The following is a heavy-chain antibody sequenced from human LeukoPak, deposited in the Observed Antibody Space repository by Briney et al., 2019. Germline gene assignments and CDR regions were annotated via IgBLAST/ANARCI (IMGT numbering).Heavy chain of an antibody. CDR3: ARTAPYEVAFDI. CDR2: IYYSGST. J-gene: IGHJ3*02. V-gene: IGHV4-59*08. D-gene: IGHD3-22*01. CDR1: GGSISSYY. Sequence: PSETLSLTCTVSGGSISSYYWSWIRQPPGKGLEWIGYIYYSGSTNYNPSLKSRVTISVDTSKNQFSLKLSSVTAADTAVYYCARTAPYEVAFDIWGQGTMVTVSS.